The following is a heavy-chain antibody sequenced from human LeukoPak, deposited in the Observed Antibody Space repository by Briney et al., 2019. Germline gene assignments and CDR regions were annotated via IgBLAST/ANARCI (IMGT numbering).Heavy chain of an antibody. J-gene: IGHJ5*02. D-gene: IGHD3-3*01. CDR2: INPNSGGT. V-gene: IGHV1-2*02. CDR3: ARGISGRNFWSGSITGWFDP. CDR1: GYTFTGYY. Sequence: ASVKVSCKASGYTFTGYYMHWVRQAPGQGLEWMGWINPNSGGTNYAQKSQGRVTMTRDTSISTAYMELSRLRSDDTAVYYCARGISGRNFWSGSITGWFDPWGQGTLVTVSS.